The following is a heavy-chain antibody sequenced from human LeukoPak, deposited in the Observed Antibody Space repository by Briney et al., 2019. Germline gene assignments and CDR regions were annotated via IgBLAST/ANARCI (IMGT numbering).Heavy chain of an antibody. CDR3: AKAQDIVVVPAAIGY. V-gene: IGHV3-30*02. J-gene: IGHJ4*02. D-gene: IGHD2-2*01. Sequence: AGGSLRLSCAASGFTFSSYGMHWVRQAPGKGLEWVAFIRYDGSNKYYADSVKGRFTISRDNSKNTLYLQMNSLRAEDTAVYYCAKAQDIVVVPAAIGYWGQGTLVTVSS. CDR2: IRYDGSNK. CDR1: GFTFSSYG.